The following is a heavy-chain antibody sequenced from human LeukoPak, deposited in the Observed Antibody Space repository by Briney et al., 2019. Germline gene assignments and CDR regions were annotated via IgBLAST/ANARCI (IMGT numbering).Heavy chain of an antibody. CDR1: GGSISSYH. Sequence: PSETLSLTCTVSGGSISSYHWNWIRQPPGKGLEWIGEINHSGSTNYNPSLKSRVTISVDTSKNQFSLKLSSVTAADTAVYYCARDVYYDSSGYPTFDYWGQGTLVTVSS. J-gene: IGHJ4*02. CDR2: INHSGST. D-gene: IGHD3-22*01. V-gene: IGHV4-34*01. CDR3: ARDVYYDSSGYPTFDY.